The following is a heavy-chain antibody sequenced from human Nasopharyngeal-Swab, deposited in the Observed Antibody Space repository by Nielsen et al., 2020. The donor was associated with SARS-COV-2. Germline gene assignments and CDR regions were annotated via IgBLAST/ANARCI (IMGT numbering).Heavy chain of an antibody. Sequence: GESLKISCAASGFTFSSYGMHWVRQAPGKGLEWVAVISYDGSNKYYADSVKGRFTISRDNSKNTLYLQMNSLRAEDTAVYYCASTHGGFGEHYYYGMDVWGQGTTVTVSS. CDR3: ASTHGGFGEHYYYGMDV. V-gene: IGHV3-30*03. D-gene: IGHD3-10*01. CDR1: GFTFSSYG. J-gene: IGHJ6*02. CDR2: ISYDGSNK.